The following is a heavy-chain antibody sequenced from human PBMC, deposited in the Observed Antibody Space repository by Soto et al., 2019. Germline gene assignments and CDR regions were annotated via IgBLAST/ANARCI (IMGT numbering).Heavy chain of an antibody. D-gene: IGHD3-22*01. Sequence: EVQLLESGGGLVQPGGSLRLSCAASGFIYTNYAMSWVRQAPGEGREWVSAITRDGTIYYRDSVKGRFTIPRDNSKNTVYPQMNSLRAEDTAVYYCVKESYEGAYGDYWGQGTLVTVSP. J-gene: IGHJ4*02. CDR3: VKESYEGAYGDY. CDR2: ITRDGTI. CDR1: GFIYTNYA. V-gene: IGHV3-23*01.